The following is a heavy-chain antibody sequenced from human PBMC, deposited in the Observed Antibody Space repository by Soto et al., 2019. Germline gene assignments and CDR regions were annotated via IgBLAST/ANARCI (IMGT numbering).Heavy chain of an antibody. CDR2: MSHSGNT. CDR3: VRGGYVHAFDY. Sequence: SETLSLTCAVSGFSISSGYYWGWIRQPPGKGLEWIASMSHSGNTHYNPSLKSRVTISVDTSMNQFSLNLDSVTAVDSAVYYCVRGGYVHAFDYWGQGALVTVSS. J-gene: IGHJ4*02. V-gene: IGHV4-38-2*01. D-gene: IGHD5-12*01. CDR1: GFSISSGYY.